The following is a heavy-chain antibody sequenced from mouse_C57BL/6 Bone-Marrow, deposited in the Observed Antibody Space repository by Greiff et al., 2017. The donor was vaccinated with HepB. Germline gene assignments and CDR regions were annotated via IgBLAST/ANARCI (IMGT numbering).Heavy chain of an antibody. D-gene: IGHD1-1*01. Sequence: EVQLVESGGGLVQPGGSLSLSCAASGFTFTDYYMSWVRQPPGKALEWLGFIRNKANGYTTEYSASVKGRFTISRDNSQSILYLQMNALRAEDSATYYWARYLPITTVVEGYFDVWGTGTTVTVSS. CDR2: IRNKANGYTT. J-gene: IGHJ1*03. CDR3: ARYLPITTVVEGYFDV. CDR1: GFTFTDYY. V-gene: IGHV7-3*01.